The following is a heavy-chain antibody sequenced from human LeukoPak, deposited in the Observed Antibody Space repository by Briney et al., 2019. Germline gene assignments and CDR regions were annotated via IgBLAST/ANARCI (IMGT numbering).Heavy chain of an antibody. Sequence: GGSLRLSCAASGFTFRNYAMNWVRQAPGKGLEWVSFISSSSTYIYYADSVKGRVTISRDNAKNSLYLQMNSLRAEDTAVYYCARDFTNTMIVVGYYFDYWGQGALVTVSS. CDR1: GFTFRNYA. J-gene: IGHJ4*02. D-gene: IGHD3-22*01. CDR2: ISSSSTYI. CDR3: ARDFTNTMIVVGYYFDY. V-gene: IGHV3-21*01.